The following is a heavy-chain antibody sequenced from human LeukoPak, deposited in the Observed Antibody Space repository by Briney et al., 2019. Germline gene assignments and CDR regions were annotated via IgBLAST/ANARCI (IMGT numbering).Heavy chain of an antibody. CDR1: GYTFTGYY. V-gene: IGHV1-2*02. D-gene: IGHD2-8*01. CDR3: ARDSDIVLMVYALRY. CDR2: INPNSGGT. J-gene: IGHJ4*02. Sequence: ASVKVSCKASGYTFTGYYMHWVRQAPGQGLEWMGWINPNSGGTNYAQKFQGRVTMTRDTSISTAYIELSRLRSDDTAVYYCARDSDIVLMVYALRYWGQGTLVTVSS.